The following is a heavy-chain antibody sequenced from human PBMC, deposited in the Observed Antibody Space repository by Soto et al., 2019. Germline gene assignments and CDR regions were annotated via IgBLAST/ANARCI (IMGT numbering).Heavy chain of an antibody. J-gene: IGHJ4*02. V-gene: IGHV4-59*01. Sequence: SETLSLTCTVSGGSISSYYWSWIRQPPGKGLEWIGYIYYSGSTNYNPSLKSRVTISVDTSKNQFSLKLSSVTAADTVVYYCARSIPTTRNYYFDYWGQGTLVTVSS. D-gene: IGHD4-4*01. CDR2: IYYSGST. CDR3: ARSIPTTRNYYFDY. CDR1: GGSISSYY.